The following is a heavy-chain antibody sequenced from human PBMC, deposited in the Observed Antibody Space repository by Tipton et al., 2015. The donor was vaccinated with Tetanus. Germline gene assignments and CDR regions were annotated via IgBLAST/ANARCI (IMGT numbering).Heavy chain of an antibody. Sequence: SLRLSCVASGFAFSSYDMHWVRQAPGKGLEWVAVIPYDGSSKYYSDSVKGRFTVSRDNSKNTVFLQLDTVRPEDTGVYFCARSYRIYDFWSALCHWGQGSLVTVS. CDR3: ARSYRIYDFWSALCH. CDR2: IPYDGSSK. V-gene: IGHV3-30*03. CDR1: GFAFSSYD. D-gene: IGHD3-3*01. J-gene: IGHJ4*02.